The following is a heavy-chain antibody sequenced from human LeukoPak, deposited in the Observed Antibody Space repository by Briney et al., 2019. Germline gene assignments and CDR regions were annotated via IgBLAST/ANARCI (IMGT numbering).Heavy chain of an antibody. V-gene: IGHV6-1*01. Sequence: SQTLSLTCAISGDSVSSNSVTWNWIRQSPSRGLEWLGRTYYRSTWYNDYAVSVRGRITVNPDTSKNQFSPKLSSVTAADTAVYYCAREWGVYYDSSGYPPDDAFDIWGQGTMVTVSS. J-gene: IGHJ3*02. CDR3: AREWGVYYDSSGYPPDDAFDI. D-gene: IGHD3-22*01. CDR1: GDSVSSNSVT. CDR2: TYYRSTWYN.